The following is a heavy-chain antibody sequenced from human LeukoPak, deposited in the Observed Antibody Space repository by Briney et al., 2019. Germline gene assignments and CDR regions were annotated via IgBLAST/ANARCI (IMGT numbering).Heavy chain of an antibody. Sequence: PGGSLRLSCAASGFTFSSYSMNWVRQAPGKGLEWVSYISSSSSTIYYADSVKGRFTISRDNAKNSLYLQMNSLRDEDTAVYYCARPYYYDSSGYFGYWGQGTLVTVSP. D-gene: IGHD3-22*01. CDR2: ISSSSSTI. CDR3: ARPYYYDSSGYFGY. CDR1: GFTFSSYS. J-gene: IGHJ4*02. V-gene: IGHV3-48*02.